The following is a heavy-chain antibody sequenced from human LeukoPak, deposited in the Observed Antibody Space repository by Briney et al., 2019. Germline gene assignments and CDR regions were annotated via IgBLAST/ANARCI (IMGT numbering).Heavy chain of an antibody. CDR3: AQRARDGYNLGFSY. J-gene: IGHJ4*02. Sequence: ASVKVSCKASGYTFTSYYMHWVRQAPGQGLEWMGWISAYNGNTNYAQKLQGRVTMTTDTSTSTAYMELRSLRSDDTAVYYCAQRARDGYNLGFSYWGQGTLVTVSS. CDR2: ISAYNGNT. D-gene: IGHD5-24*01. CDR1: GYTFTSYY. V-gene: IGHV1-18*04.